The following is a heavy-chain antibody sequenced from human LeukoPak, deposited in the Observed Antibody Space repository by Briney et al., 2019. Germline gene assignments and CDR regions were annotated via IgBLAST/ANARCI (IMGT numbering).Heavy chain of an antibody. CDR2: IYPDDSDT. CDR3: ARRRGGGSYRSNWFDP. Sequence: GESLKISCKGSGYSFTSYWIGWVRQMPGKGLEWMGIIYPDDSDTRYSPSFQGQVTISADKSISTAYLQWSSLKASDTAMYYCARRRGGGSYRSNWFDPWGQGTLVTVSS. V-gene: IGHV5-51*01. J-gene: IGHJ5*02. D-gene: IGHD1-26*01. CDR1: GYSFTSYW.